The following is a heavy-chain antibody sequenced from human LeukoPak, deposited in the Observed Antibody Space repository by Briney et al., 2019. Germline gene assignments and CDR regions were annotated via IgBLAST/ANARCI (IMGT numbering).Heavy chain of an antibody. V-gene: IGHV4-34*01. CDR2: INHSGST. J-gene: IGHJ3*02. D-gene: IGHD6-19*01. CDR3: ARTIAVAGLDAFDI. CDR1: GGSFSGYY. Sequence: KASETLSLTCAVYGGSFSGYYWSWIRQPPGKGLEWIGEINHSGSTNYNPSLKSRVTISVDTSKNQFSLKLSSVTAADTAVYYCARTIAVAGLDAFDIWGQGTMVTVSS.